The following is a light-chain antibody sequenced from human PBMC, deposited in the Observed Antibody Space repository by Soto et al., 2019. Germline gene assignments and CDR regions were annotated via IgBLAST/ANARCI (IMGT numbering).Light chain of an antibody. Sequence: IQMAPSPSTMSASVGDRGTITCRASQSISSWLAWYQQKPGKAPKLLIYKASSLESGVPSRFSGSGSGTEFTLTISSLQPDDFATYYCQHRLTYGGGTRLEIK. CDR1: QSISSW. V-gene: IGKV1-5*03. CDR2: KAS. CDR3: QHRLT. J-gene: IGKJ5*01.